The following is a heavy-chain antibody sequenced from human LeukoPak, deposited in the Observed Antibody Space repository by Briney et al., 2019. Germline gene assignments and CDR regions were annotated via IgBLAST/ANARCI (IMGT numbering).Heavy chain of an antibody. CDR3: ARDNYDFWSGSPPSGMDV. CDR1: GFTFSSYW. V-gene: IGHV3-7*01. CDR2: IKQDGSEK. Sequence: GGSLRLSCAASGFTFSSYWMTWVRQAPGKGLEWVANIKQDGSEKYYVDSVKGRFTISRDNAKNSLSLHMNSLRAEDTAVYYCARDNYDFWSGSPPSGMDVWGQGTTVTVSS. J-gene: IGHJ6*02. D-gene: IGHD3-3*01.